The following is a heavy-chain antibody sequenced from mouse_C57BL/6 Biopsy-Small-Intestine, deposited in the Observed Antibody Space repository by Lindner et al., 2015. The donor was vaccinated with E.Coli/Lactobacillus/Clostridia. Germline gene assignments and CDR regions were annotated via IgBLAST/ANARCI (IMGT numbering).Heavy chain of an antibody. CDR3: ARERGDSVVVPAPLGRAWFDP. CDR2: INPKSGDT. D-gene: IGHD1-1*01. Sequence: SVKVSCKASGYSFIDYYVHWVRQAPGQGLEWMGWINPKSGDTNYAQKFQGRITMTRDTSINTAYLDLSSLTSDDTAIYFCARERGDSVVVPAPLGRAWFDPWGQGTLVTVSS. CDR1: GYSFIDYY. V-gene: IGHV1-84*02. J-gene: IGHJ4*01.